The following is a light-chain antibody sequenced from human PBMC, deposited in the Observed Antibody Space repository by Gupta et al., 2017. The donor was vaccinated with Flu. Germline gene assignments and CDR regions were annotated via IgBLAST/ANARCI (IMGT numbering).Light chain of an antibody. J-gene: IGLJ3*02. V-gene: IGLV1-44*01. CDR1: RSNIGSKT. Sequence: QSVLTPPPSASGTPGQRVTIYCSGSRSNIGSKTVNWYQQVPGTAPKLFIYSNNERPSGVPDRFSGSKSGTSASLAISGLQSEDEADYYCAAWDDSLNGWVFGGGTKLTVL. CDR3: AAWDDSLNGWV. CDR2: SNN.